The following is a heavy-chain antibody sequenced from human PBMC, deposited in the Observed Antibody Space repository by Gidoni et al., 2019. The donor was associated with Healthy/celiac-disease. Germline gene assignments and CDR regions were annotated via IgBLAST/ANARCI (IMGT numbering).Heavy chain of an antibody. Sequence: EVQLVQSGAEVKKTGESLKISCKGSGYSFTSYWIGWVRQMPGKGLEWMGIIYPGESDTRYSPSFQGQVTISADKSISTAYLQWSSLKASDTAMYYCARVNTVTTSPDYMDVWGKGTTVTVSS. CDR2: IYPGESDT. D-gene: IGHD4-4*01. CDR1: GYSFTSYW. V-gene: IGHV5-51*01. J-gene: IGHJ6*03. CDR3: ARVNTVTTSPDYMDV.